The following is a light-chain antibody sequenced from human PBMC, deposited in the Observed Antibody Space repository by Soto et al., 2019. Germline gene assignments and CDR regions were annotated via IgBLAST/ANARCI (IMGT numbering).Light chain of an antibody. Sequence: AIRMTQSPSSLSASTGDRVTITCRASQGISSYLAWYQQKPGKAPKLLIYAASTLQSGVPSRFSGSGSGTDFTLTISSLEPENFAVYYCQQRSSWQITFGQGTRLE. V-gene: IGKV1-8*01. J-gene: IGKJ5*01. CDR3: QQRSSWQIT. CDR2: AAS. CDR1: QGISSY.